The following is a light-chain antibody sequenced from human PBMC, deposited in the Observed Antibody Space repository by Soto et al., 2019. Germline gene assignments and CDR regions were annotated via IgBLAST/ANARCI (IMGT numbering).Light chain of an antibody. CDR3: CSYAGSRVI. CDR1: RSDVGGYNF. J-gene: IGLJ2*01. Sequence: SVLTQPRSVSGSPGQSVTISCTGTRSDVGGYNFVSWYQQHPGKAPKLMIYDVNKRPSGVPDRFSASKSGDTASLTISGLQAEDEADYFCCSYAGSRVIFGGGTKVTVL. V-gene: IGLV2-11*01. CDR2: DVN.